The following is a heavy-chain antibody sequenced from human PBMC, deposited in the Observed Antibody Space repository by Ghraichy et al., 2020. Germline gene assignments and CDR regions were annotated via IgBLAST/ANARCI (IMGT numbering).Heavy chain of an antibody. Sequence: GGSLRLSCAASGFTFSSYWMSWVRQAPGKGLEWVANIKQDGSEKYYVDSVKGRFTISRDNAKNSLYLQMNSLRAEDTAVYYCARDTVVAATVMYYYGMDVWGQGTTVTVSS. J-gene: IGHJ6*02. CDR2: IKQDGSEK. CDR3: ARDTVVAATVMYYYGMDV. D-gene: IGHD2-15*01. CDR1: GFTFSSYW. V-gene: IGHV3-7*01.